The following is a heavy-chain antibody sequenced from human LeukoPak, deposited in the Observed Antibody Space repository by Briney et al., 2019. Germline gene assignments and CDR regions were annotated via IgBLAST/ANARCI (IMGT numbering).Heavy chain of an antibody. J-gene: IGHJ6*03. CDR3: ARDGYQRADFWSGYPRGWSNYYMDV. D-gene: IGHD3-3*01. CDR1: GFTFSSYA. CDR2: ISYDGSNK. V-gene: IGHV3-30-3*01. Sequence: PGGSLRLSCAASGFTFSSYAMHWVRQAPGKGLEWVAVISYDGSNKYYADSVKGRFTISRDNSKNTLYLQMNSLRAEDTAVYYCARDGYQRADFWSGYPRGWSNYYMDVWGKGTTVTVSS.